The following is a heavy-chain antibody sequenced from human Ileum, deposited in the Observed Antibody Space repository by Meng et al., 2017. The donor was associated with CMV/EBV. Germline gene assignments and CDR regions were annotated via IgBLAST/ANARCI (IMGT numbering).Heavy chain of an antibody. CDR3: ARAFHCSSTSCYRTNWFDP. D-gene: IGHD2-2*02. CDR1: GGSISSSGSSYY. CDR2: FYFTGGT. V-gene: IGHV4-39*07. J-gene: IGHJ5*02. Sequence: GSLRLSCTLSGGSISSSGSSYYWGWIRQPPGKGVEWIGNFYFTGGTYYNPSLKSRVTISVDTSKSQLSLKLTSVTAADTAVYYCARAFHCSSTSCYRTNWFDPWGQGTLVTVSS.